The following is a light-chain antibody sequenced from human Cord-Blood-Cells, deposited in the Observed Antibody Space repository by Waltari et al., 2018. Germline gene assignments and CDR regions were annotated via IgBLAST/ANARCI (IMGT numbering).Light chain of an antibody. CDR1: SSDGGCYNY. CDR3: SSYAGSNNYV. V-gene: IGLV2-8*01. Sequence: QSALTQPPSASGPPGQSVPISCTGTSSDGGCYNYLPWYQQHPGKAPKLMIYEVSKRPSGVPDRFSGSKSGNTASLTVSGLQAEDESDYYCSSYAGSNNYVFGTGTKVTVL. CDR2: EVS. J-gene: IGLJ1*01.